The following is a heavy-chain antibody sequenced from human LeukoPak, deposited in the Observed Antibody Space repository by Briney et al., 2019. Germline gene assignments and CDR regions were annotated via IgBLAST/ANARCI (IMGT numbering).Heavy chain of an antibody. CDR1: GYTFTGYY. CDR2: INPKSGGT. V-gene: IGHV1-2*02. CDR3: ARTYYYGSDPFDP. J-gene: IGHJ5*02. Sequence: ASVKVSCKASGYTFTGYYMHWVRQAPGQGLEWMGWINPKSGGTNYAQKFQGRVTMTRDTSISTAYMELSTLRSDDTAVYYCARTYYYGSDPFDPWGQGTLVTVSS. D-gene: IGHD3-10*01.